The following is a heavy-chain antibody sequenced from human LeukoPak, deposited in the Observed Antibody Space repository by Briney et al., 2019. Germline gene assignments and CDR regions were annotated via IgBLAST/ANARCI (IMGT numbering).Heavy chain of an antibody. CDR1: GFSFDDFD. D-gene: IGHD2-15*01. V-gene: IGHV3-9*01. CDR3: ARSRYCSGGSCYWTYYYGMDV. CDR2: IGWNGRSI. Sequence: GRSLRLSCEASGFSFDDFDMHWVRHAPGKGLEWVSRIGWNGRSIHYADSVKGRFTISRDNAKKSLYLQMNSLRVEDTALYYCARSRYCSGGSCYWTYYYGMDVWGQGTTVTVSS. J-gene: IGHJ6*02.